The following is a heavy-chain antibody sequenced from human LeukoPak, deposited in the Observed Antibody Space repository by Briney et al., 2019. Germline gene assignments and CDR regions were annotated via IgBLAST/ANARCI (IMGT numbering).Heavy chain of an antibody. J-gene: IGHJ6*04. D-gene: IGHD3-10*01. CDR1: GYSISSGYY. Sequence: SETLSLTCAVSGYSISSGYYWGWIRQPPGKRLEWIGSIFHSGSTYYNPSLKSRVNMSVDTSKNQISLKLSSVTVADTAVYYCARARGSYGSGSYYYYGMDVWGKGTTVTVSS. CDR2: IFHSGST. V-gene: IGHV4-38-2*01. CDR3: ARARGSYGSGSYYYYGMDV.